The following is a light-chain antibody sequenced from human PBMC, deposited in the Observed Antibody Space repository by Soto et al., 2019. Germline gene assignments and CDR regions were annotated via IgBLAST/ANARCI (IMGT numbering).Light chain of an antibody. Sequence: EIVMTQSPDTLSVSPGDSATLSCRASQSINNKLAWYQQRPGQATRLLFYGAATRASNVPARFSGGGSGTEFSLTIISLQSEDVAVYYCQQYHIWPPLTFGGGTRVEIK. CDR1: QSINNK. J-gene: IGKJ4*01. CDR3: QQYHIWPPLT. V-gene: IGKV3-15*01. CDR2: GAA.